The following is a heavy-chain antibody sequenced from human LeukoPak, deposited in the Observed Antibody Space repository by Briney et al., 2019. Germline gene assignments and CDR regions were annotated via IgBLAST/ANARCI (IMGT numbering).Heavy chain of an antibody. V-gene: IGHV4-59*01. CDR2: IYYSGAT. D-gene: IGHD6-13*01. CDR3: TRGVYIAAAQYGF. J-gene: IGHJ4*02. CDR1: GGSISTYY. Sequence: SETLSLTCTVSGGSISTYYWNWIRQPPGKGLEWIGYIYYSGATNYNTSLKSRVTISVDTPKKQFSLKLSSVTAADAAVYYCTRGVYIAAAQYGFWGQGTLVTVSS.